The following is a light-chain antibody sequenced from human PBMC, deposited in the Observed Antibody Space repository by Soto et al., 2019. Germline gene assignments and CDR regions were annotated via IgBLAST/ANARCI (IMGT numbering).Light chain of an antibody. Sequence: AIRMTQSPSSFSASTGDRVTITCRASQGISSYLAWYQQKPGKAPKLLIYAASTLQSGVPSRFSGSGSGTDFTLTIGCLQSEDFATYYCQQYYSYRLTFGGGTKVEI. CDR1: QGISSY. CDR2: AAS. CDR3: QQYYSYRLT. V-gene: IGKV1-8*01. J-gene: IGKJ4*01.